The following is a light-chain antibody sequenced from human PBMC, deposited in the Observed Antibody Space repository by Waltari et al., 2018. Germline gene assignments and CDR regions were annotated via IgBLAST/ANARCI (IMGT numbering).Light chain of an antibody. CDR3: QQFIKWPPT. CDR2: AAS. Sequence: EIVMTQSPATLSVSPGERATLSCRASQSVNSELAWYQQKPGQAPRLLIHAASSRATGIPARFSGSGSGTEFTLTISSLQAEDFAVYYCQQFIKWPPTFGQGTKVEIK. V-gene: IGKV3D-15*01. CDR1: QSVNSE. J-gene: IGKJ1*01.